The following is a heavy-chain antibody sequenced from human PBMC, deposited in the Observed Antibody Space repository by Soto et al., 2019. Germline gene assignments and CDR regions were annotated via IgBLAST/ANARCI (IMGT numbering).Heavy chain of an antibody. Sequence: PSWKVSCKASGYTFTCYYMHWVLQAHKQGLEWMGWINPNSGGTNYAQKFRGWVTMTRDTSISTAYMELSRLRSDDTAVYYCARDYSFYDILTGYYHVGFDPWGQGTLVTVSS. CDR1: GYTFTCYY. D-gene: IGHD3-9*01. J-gene: IGHJ5*02. V-gene: IGHV1-2*04. CDR2: INPNSGGT. CDR3: ARDYSFYDILTGYYHVGFDP.